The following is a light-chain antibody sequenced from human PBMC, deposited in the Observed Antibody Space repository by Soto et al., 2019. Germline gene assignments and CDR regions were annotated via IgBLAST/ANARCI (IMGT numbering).Light chain of an antibody. CDR1: SGYIGYYND. V-gene: IGLV2-14*01. J-gene: IGLJ1*01. Sequence: LSQRSSFSYSPDNPIAMPCVGTSGYIGYYNDVSWYQQHPGNVPRVIIYDVSNRPSGVSYRFSGTKSGNTASLTVSGLQAKDEADYYCCAYTRSGTLIFGTGTKVTV. CDR3: CAYTRSGTLI. CDR2: DVS.